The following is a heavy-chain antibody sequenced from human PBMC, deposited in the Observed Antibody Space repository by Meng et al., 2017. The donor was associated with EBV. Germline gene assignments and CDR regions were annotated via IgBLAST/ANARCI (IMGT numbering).Heavy chain of an antibody. CDR1: GGTFRSDA. CDR2: LIPMSGAP. D-gene: IGHD3-10*01. V-gene: IGHV1-69*01. Sequence: QVQLQQSGAEVKKPWSSVKVSCRTSGGTFRSDAVSWVRQAPGQGLEWMGGLIPMSGAPHYAQKFQDRVTIIADESTSTHSMELNNLRFEDTAMYYCASESGRGFTPDYWGQGTLVTVSS. J-gene: IGHJ4*02. CDR3: ASESGRGFTPDY.